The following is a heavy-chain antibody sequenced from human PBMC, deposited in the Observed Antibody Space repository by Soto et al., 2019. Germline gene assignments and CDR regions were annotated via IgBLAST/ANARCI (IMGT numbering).Heavy chain of an antibody. J-gene: IGHJ4*02. CDR2: INAGNGNT. D-gene: IGHD3-22*01. CDR3: ARSYDSGGYYYWDYFDY. Sequence: ASVKVSCKASGYTFTSYAMHWVRQAPGQRLEWMGWINAGNGNTKYSQKFQGRVTITRDTSASTAYMELSSLRSEDTAVYYCARSYDSGGYYYWDYFDYWGQGTLVTVSS. V-gene: IGHV1-3*01. CDR1: GYTFTSYA.